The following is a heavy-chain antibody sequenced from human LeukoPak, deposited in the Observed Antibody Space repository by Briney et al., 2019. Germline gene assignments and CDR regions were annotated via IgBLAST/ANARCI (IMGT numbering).Heavy chain of an antibody. CDR2: ISPAGGTT. CDR3: GAPVAGMSTGDY. J-gene: IGHJ4*02. Sequence: GGSLRLSCAVSGFTFSSEAMGWVRQLPGGGLEWVSTISPAGGTTYYAESMKGRFTISRDNSKSTLYLQMNSLRVEDTAVYYCGAPVAGMSTGDYWGQGTLVTVSS. CDR1: GFTFSSEA. D-gene: IGHD6-19*01. V-gene: IGHV3-23*01.